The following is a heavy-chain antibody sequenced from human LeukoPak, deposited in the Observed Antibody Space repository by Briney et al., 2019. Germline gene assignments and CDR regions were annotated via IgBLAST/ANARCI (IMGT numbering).Heavy chain of an antibody. CDR3: ARVHLGDYYFDY. CDR2: IYYSGIP. V-gene: IGHV4-39*07. Sequence: SETLSLTCNVSGDSISSSGNYYWGWIRQPPGKGLEWIGSIYYSGIPYYNPSLKSRVTISVDTSKNQFSLKLSSVTAADTAFYYCARVHLGDYYFDYWGQGTLVTVSS. CDR1: GDSISSSGNYY. D-gene: IGHD4-17*01. J-gene: IGHJ4*02.